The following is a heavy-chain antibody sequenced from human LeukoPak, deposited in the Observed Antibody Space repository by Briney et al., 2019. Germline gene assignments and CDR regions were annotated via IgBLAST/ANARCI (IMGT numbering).Heavy chain of an antibody. CDR1: GGSISSSSYY. J-gene: IGHJ4*02. CDR3: ARLIAVAGMEIDY. D-gene: IGHD6-19*01. Sequence: PSETLSLTCTVSGGSISSSSYYWGWIRQPPGKGLEWIGSIYFSGSTYYNPSLKSRVTISVDTSRNQFSLKLSSVTAADTAVYYCARLIAVAGMEIDYWGQGTLVIVSS. CDR2: IYFSGST. V-gene: IGHV4-39*01.